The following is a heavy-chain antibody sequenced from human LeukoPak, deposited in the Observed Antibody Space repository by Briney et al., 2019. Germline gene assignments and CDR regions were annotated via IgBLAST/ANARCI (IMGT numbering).Heavy chain of an antibody. CDR2: INPNSGGT. V-gene: IGHV1-2*02. D-gene: IGHD3-10*01. CDR3: ARVSVREAYGMDV. Sequence: ASVKVSCKASGYTFTGYYMHWVRQAPGQGLEWMGWINPNSGGTNYAQEFQGRVTMTRDTSISTAYMELSRLGSDDTAVYYCARVSVREAYGMDVWGQGTTVTVSS. CDR1: GYTFTGYY. J-gene: IGHJ6*02.